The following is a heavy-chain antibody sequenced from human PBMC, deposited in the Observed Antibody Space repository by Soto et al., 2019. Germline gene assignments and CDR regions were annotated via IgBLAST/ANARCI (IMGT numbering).Heavy chain of an antibody. D-gene: IGHD2-2*02. CDR1: GGSISSGGYY. V-gene: IGHV4-31*03. CDR3: ARVGRGYCSSTSCYNGMDV. J-gene: IGHJ6*02. CDR2: IYYSGST. Sequence: SETLSLSCTVSGGSISSGGYYWSWIRQHPGKGLEWIGYIYYSGSTYYNLSLKSRVTISVDTSKNQFSLKLSSVTAADTAVYYCARVGRGYCSSTSCYNGMDVWGQGTTVTVSS.